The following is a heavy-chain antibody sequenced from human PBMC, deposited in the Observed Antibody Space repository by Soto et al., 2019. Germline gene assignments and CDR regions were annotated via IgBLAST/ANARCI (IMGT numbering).Heavy chain of an antibody. CDR2: ISSGSSTI. Sequence: EVQLVESGGGLVQPGGSLRLSCAASGFTFSSYSMNWVRQAPGKGLEWVSYISSGSSTIYYADSVKGRFTISRDNAKNSLYLQMNSLRDEDTAVYYCASRYAAAGTWWFDPWGQGTLVTVSS. D-gene: IGHD6-13*01. J-gene: IGHJ5*02. CDR3: ASRYAAAGTWWFDP. V-gene: IGHV3-48*02. CDR1: GFTFSSYS.